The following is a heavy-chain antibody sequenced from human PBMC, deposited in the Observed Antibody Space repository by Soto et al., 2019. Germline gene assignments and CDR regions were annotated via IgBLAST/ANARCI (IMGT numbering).Heavy chain of an antibody. CDR3: ARGGIVVGDQHAFYI. J-gene: IGHJ3*02. Sequence: ASVKVSCKVSGGSFREYAMSWVRQAPGQGLEWMGGIIPMFGTPNYAQKFQGRVTIIADESTTTAYMELSSLTSDDTAVYYCARGGIVVGDQHAFYIWGQRTMFTVSS. D-gene: IGHD2-15*01. CDR2: IIPMFGTP. V-gene: IGHV1-69*13. CDR1: GGSFREYA.